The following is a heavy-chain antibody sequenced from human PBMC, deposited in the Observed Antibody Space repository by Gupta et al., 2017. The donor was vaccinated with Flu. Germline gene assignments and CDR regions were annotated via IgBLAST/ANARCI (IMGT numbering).Heavy chain of an antibody. Sequence: RQAQGKGLEWVSYLSGGGSVIYYADSMKGRFTISRDNGKKSVYLQMHSLRVDDTAIYYCARGRATWAPDAFDVWGQGTTVNVSS. J-gene: IGHJ3*01. V-gene: IGHV3-11*01. CDR2: LSGGGSVI. CDR3: ARGRATWAPDAFDV. D-gene: IGHD1-26*01.